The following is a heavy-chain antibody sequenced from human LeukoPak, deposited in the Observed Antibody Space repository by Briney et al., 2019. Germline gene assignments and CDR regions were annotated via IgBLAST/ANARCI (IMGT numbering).Heavy chain of an antibody. CDR3: AQTTGWPGLDF. D-gene: IGHD6-19*01. Sequence: SETPSLTCSASGASTSRRYWSWIRQLPGRTLEWIGHIYNGRDTKYNPSLTSRVTISVDTSKNQFSLSLTSVTAADTAIYYCAQTTGWPGLDFWGPGALVTVSS. V-gene: IGHV4-59*08. J-gene: IGHJ4*02. CDR2: IYNGRDT. CDR1: GASTSRRY.